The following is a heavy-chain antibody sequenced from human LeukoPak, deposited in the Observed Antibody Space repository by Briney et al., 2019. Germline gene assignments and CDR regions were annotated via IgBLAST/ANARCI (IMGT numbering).Heavy chain of an antibody. V-gene: IGHV3-30-3*01. CDR1: GFTFSSYA. D-gene: IGHD3-22*01. J-gene: IGHJ3*02. CDR3: ERAKVLIVVFAAFDI. CDR2: ISYDGSNK. Sequence: GGSLRLSCAASGFTFSSYAMHWVRQAPGKGLEWVAVISYDGSNKYYADSVKGRFTISRDNSKNTLYLQMNSLRAEDTAVYYCERAKVLIVVFAAFDIWGQGTMVNVSS.